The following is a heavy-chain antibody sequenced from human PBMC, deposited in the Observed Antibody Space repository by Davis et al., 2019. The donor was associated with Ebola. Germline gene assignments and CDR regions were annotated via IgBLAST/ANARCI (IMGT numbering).Heavy chain of an antibody. CDR2: IWDDGSNK. Sequence: GESLKISCAASGFTLSGYDMNWVRQAPGKGLQWVAVIWDDGSNKYYADSVKGRFTISRDNAKNSLYLQMNNLTVDDTAVYYCASSTSWWRYWGQGTLVTVSS. V-gene: IGHV3-33*03. CDR3: ASSTSWWRY. J-gene: IGHJ4*02. CDR1: GFTLSGYD. D-gene: IGHD2-2*01.